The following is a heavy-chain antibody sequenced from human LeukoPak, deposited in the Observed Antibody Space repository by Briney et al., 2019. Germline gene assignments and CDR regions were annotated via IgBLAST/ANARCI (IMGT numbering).Heavy chain of an antibody. CDR3: TTLTVASNFDY. CDR2: ISSSGSTI. J-gene: IGHJ4*02. D-gene: IGHD6-19*01. Sequence: GGSLRLSCAASGFTFSSYEMNWVRQAPGKGLEWVSYISSSGSTIHYADSVKGRFTISRDNAKNSLYLQMNSLRAEDTAVYYCTTLTVASNFDYWGQGTLVTVSS. CDR1: GFTFSSYE. V-gene: IGHV3-48*03.